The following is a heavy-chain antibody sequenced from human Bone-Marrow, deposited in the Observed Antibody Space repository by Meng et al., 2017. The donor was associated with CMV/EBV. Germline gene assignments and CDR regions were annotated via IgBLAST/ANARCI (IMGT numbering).Heavy chain of an antibody. Sequence: SETLSLTCAVYGGSFSGYYWSWIRQPPGKGLEWIGEINHSGSTNYNPSLKSRVTISVDTSKNQFSLKLSSVTAADTAVYYCARHQGGSTSRFNFDYWGQRTLVTVSS. CDR3: ARHQGGSTSRFNFDY. J-gene: IGHJ4*02. CDR1: GGSFSGYY. D-gene: IGHD2-2*01. V-gene: IGHV4-34*01. CDR2: INHSGST.